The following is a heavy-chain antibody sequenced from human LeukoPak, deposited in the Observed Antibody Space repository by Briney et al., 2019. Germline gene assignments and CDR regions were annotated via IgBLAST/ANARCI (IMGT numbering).Heavy chain of an antibody. CDR3: AKEGYYYDSSGYNYYYGMDV. CDR1: GFTFSSYG. CDR2: ISYDGSNK. D-gene: IGHD3-22*01. V-gene: IGHV3-30*18. Sequence: GGSLRLSCTASGFTFSSYGMHWVRQAPGKGLEWVAVISYDGSNKYYADSVKGRFTISRDNSKNTLYLQMNSLRAEDTAVYYCAKEGYYYDSSGYNYYYGMDVWGQGTTVTVSS. J-gene: IGHJ6*02.